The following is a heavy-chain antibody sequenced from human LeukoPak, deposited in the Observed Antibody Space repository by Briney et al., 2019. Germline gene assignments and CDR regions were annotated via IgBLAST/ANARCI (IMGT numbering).Heavy chain of an antibody. V-gene: IGHV4-34*12. Sequence: SETLSLTCAVYGGSFSGYYCSWIRQPPGRGRGWNGEIIHSGRTNYNPSLKSRVTISVYTSKNQFSLKLSSVTAADKAVYYCARERDSSGYYYRGFGIDYWGQGTLVTVSS. D-gene: IGHD3-22*01. CDR2: IIHSGRT. J-gene: IGHJ4*02. CDR1: GGSFSGYY. CDR3: ARERDSSGYYYRGFGIDY.